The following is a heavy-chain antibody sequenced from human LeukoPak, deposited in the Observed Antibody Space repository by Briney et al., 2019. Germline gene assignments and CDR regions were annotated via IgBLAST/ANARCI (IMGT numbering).Heavy chain of an antibody. CDR1: GFTFSSYG. Sequence: GGSLRLSCAASGFTFSSYGMHWVRQAPGKGLEWVAFIRYDGSNKYYADSVKGRFTISRGNSKNTLYLQMNSLRAEDTAVYYCANTGYSSGWRHFDYWGQGTLVTVSS. D-gene: IGHD6-19*01. CDR2: IRYDGSNK. V-gene: IGHV3-30*02. J-gene: IGHJ4*02. CDR3: ANTGYSSGWRHFDY.